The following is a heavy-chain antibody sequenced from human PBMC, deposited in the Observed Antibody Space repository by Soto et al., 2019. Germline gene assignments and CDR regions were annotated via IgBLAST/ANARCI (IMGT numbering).Heavy chain of an antibody. J-gene: IGHJ5*02. CDR3: ARDTYYDFWSGFRTWFDP. V-gene: IGHV3-30-3*01. Sequence: PGGSLRLSCAASGLTFSSYAMHWVRQAPGKGLEWVAVISYDGSNKYYADSVKGRFTISRDNSKNTLYLQMNSLRAEDTAVYYCARDTYYDFWSGFRTWFDPWGQGTLVTVSS. D-gene: IGHD3-3*01. CDR2: ISYDGSNK. CDR1: GLTFSSYA.